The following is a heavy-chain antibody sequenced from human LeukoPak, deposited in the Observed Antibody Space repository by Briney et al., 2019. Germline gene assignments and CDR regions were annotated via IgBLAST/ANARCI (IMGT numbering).Heavy chain of an antibody. CDR2: ISGSGGST. V-gene: IGHV3-23*01. CDR1: GFTLSSYA. J-gene: IGHJ4*02. D-gene: IGHD3-22*01. CDR3: AKASAMIVVVSKHFDY. Sequence: GGSLRLSCAASGFTLSSYAMSWVRQAPGKGLEWVSGISGSGGSTYYADSVKGRFTISRDNSKNTLYLQMNSLRAEDTAVYYCAKASAMIVVVSKHFDYWGQGTLVTVSS.